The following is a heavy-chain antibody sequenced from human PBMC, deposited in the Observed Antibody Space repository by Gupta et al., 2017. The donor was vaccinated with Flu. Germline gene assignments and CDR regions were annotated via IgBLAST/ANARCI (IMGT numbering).Heavy chain of an antibody. CDR3: ARGGVYNSGWYLFLPY. CDR2: IYNSGSADY. J-gene: IGHJ4*02. D-gene: IGHD6-19*01. Sequence: QVQLQESAPGLVKPSETLSLTCPVSGGSISTYYWSWIRQSPGKGLEWIGYIYNSGSADYDYNPSLKGRVTISIDTSKNQFSLRLSSVTAADTAVYYCARGGVYNSGWYLFLPYWGQGALVTVSS. V-gene: IGHV4-59*01. CDR1: GGSISTYY.